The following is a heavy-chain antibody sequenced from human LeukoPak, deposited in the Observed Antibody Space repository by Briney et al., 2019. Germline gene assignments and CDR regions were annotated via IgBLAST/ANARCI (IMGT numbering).Heavy chain of an antibody. V-gene: IGHV1-8*01. CDR3: ARGRYYYDSSGYWAFDI. J-gene: IGHJ3*02. Sequence: ASVKVSCKASGYTFTSYDINWVRQATGQGLEWMGWMNPNSGNTGYAQKFQGRVTMTRNTSISTAYMELSSLRSEDTAVYYCARGRYYYDSSGYWAFDIWGQGTMVTVYS. CDR2: MNPNSGNT. CDR1: GYTFTSYD. D-gene: IGHD3-22*01.